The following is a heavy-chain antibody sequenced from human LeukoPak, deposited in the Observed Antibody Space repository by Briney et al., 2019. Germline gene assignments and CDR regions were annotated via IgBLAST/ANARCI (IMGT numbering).Heavy chain of an antibody. CDR1: GYTFTSYG. Sequence: ASVKVSCKASGYTFTSYGISWVRQASGQGLEWMGWISAYNGNTNYAQKLQGRVTMTTDTSTSTAYMELRSLRSDDTAVYYCARDQYQLLYSYYYYGMDVCGQGTTVTVSS. D-gene: IGHD2-2*02. CDR2: ISAYNGNT. V-gene: IGHV1-18*01. CDR3: ARDQYQLLYSYYYYGMDV. J-gene: IGHJ6*02.